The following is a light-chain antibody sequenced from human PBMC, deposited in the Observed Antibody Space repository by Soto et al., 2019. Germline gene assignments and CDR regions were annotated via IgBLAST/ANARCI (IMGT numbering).Light chain of an antibody. CDR1: QSVSSN. Sequence: EIVMTQSPATLSVSPGERATLSCRASQSVSSNLAWYQQKRGQAPRLLIYGASTRATGIPARFSGSGSGTEFTLTISSLQSEDFAVYYCQQYNNPRTFGGGTKVEIK. J-gene: IGKJ4*01. V-gene: IGKV3-15*01. CDR2: GAS. CDR3: QQYNNPRT.